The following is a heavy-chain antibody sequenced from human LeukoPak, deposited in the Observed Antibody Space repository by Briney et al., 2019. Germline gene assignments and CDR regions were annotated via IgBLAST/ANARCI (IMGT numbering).Heavy chain of an antibody. CDR3: VRDPLRYLRVGHYDY. V-gene: IGHV3-21*01. CDR1: GFTFSTSA. Sequence: PGGSLRLSCAASGFTFSTSAMNWVRQVPGKGLEWVSSIDLDSSHIYYAASVRGRFTISRDNARNSVYLQMNSLRVEDTAVYYCVRDPLRYLRVGHYDYWGQGTLVAVSS. J-gene: IGHJ4*02. CDR2: IDLDSSHI. D-gene: IGHD3-9*01.